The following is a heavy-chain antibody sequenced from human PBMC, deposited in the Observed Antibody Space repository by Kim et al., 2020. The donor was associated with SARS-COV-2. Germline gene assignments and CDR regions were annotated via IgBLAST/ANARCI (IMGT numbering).Heavy chain of an antibody. J-gene: IGHJ6*02. CDR1: GFTVSSSY. D-gene: IGHD3-22*01. Sequence: GGSLRLSCAASGFTVSSSYMSWVRQAPGKGLEWVSVIYSGGSTFYADSVKGRFTISRDNSKNTLYLQMNSLRADDTAVYYCARTRHSIVVAAQGAYGMDVWGQGTTVTVSS. CDR3: ARTRHSIVVAAQGAYGMDV. V-gene: IGHV3-53*01. CDR2: IYSGGST.